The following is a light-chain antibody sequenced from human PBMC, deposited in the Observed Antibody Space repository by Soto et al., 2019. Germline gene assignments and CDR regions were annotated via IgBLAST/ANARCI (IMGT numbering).Light chain of an antibody. CDR2: SND. Sequence: QSVLTQPPSASGTPGQRVTISCSGSSSDIGRHYVYWYQQLPGTAPKLLIHSNDQRPSGVPDRFSGSKSGTSASLAISGLRSEDEADYYCAAWDDRHSYVFGFGTKVTVL. V-gene: IGLV1-47*02. J-gene: IGLJ1*01. CDR1: SSDIGRHY. CDR3: AAWDDRHSYV.